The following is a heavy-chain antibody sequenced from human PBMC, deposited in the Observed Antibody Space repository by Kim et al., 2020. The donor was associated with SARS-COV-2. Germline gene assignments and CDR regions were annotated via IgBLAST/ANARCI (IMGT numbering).Heavy chain of an antibody. D-gene: IGHD2-15*01. CDR3: ARERIHGRPDY. V-gene: IGHV1-2*02. Sequence: SYAQKFQGRITMTRDTSISTAYMELSRLRSDDTAVYYCARERIHGRPDYWGQGTLVTVSS. J-gene: IGHJ4*02.